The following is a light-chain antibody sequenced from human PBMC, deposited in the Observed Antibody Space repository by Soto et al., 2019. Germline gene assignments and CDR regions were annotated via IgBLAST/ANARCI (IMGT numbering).Light chain of an antibody. V-gene: IGLV1-44*01. CDR2: STS. J-gene: IGLJ1*01. CDR1: SSNIGSNT. CDR3: AAWDDRLDVYV. Sequence: QSVLTQPPSASGTPAQIVAISCSGSSSNIGSNTVTWYQQLPGTAPKLLIYSTSQRSSGVPGRFSGSKSGASASLSISGLQSEDEADYYCAAWDDRLDVYVFGTGTQVTVL.